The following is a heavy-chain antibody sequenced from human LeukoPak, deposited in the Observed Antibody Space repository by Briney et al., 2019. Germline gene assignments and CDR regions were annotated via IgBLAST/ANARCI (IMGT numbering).Heavy chain of an antibody. J-gene: IGHJ4*02. Sequence: PGGSLRLSFAASGFAFSNYWMGWVRQAPGKGLEWVAHIKEDGSEEYYVDSVSGRFTISRDNAKDSLYLQINSLRDEDTAVYYCARDRGYCSGGRCYTVFDYWGQGTLVTVSS. CDR1: GFAFSNYW. V-gene: IGHV3-7*05. D-gene: IGHD2-15*01. CDR2: IKEDGSEE. CDR3: ARDRGYCSGGRCYTVFDY.